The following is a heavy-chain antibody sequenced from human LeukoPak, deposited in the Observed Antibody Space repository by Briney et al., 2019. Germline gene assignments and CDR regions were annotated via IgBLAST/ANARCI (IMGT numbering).Heavy chain of an antibody. J-gene: IGHJ4*02. CDR3: ARDVLTTFGYFSAADDF. CDR1: GYTFTDYY. V-gene: IGHV1-2*02. CDR2: IRPSSGGT. Sequence: ASVKVSCKASGYTFTDYYMHWVRQAPGQGLEWMGWIRPSSGGTNYAQKFQGRVTMTRDTSTGTAYMELSRLRSDDMAMYYCARDVLTTFGYFSAADDFWGQGTLVTVSS. D-gene: IGHD3-10*02.